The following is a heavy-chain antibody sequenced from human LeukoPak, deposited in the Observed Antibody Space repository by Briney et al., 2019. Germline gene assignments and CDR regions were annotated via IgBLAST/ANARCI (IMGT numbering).Heavy chain of an antibody. D-gene: IGHD5-18*01. CDR3: ARKRGYTINWFDP. Sequence: PSETPSLTCAVYGGSFSGYYWSWIRQPPGKGLEWIGEINHSGSTNYNPSLKSRVTISVDTSKNQFSLKLSSVTAADTAVYYCARKRGYTINWFDPWGQGTLVTVSS. CDR1: GGSFSGYY. CDR2: INHSGST. V-gene: IGHV4-34*01. J-gene: IGHJ5*02.